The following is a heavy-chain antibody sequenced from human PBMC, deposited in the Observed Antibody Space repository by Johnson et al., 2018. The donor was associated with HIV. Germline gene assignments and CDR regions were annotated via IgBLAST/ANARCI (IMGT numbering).Heavy chain of an antibody. Sequence: QVQLVESGGGVVQPGRSLRLSCAASGFTFSSYAMHWVRQAPGKGLEWVAVISYDGSNKYYADSVKGRFTISRENSKNTLYLQMNSLRAEDTAVYYCARDGSQLADAFDIWRQGTMVTVSS. CDR2: ISYDGSNK. D-gene: IGHD6-13*01. J-gene: IGHJ3*02. CDR3: ARDGSQLADAFDI. V-gene: IGHV3-30*04. CDR1: GFTFSSYA.